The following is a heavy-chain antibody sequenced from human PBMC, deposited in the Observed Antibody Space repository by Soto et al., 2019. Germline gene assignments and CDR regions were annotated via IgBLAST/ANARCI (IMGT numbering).Heavy chain of an antibody. V-gene: IGHV4-59*01. D-gene: IGHD5-12*01. Sequence: SETLSLTCTVSGGSISSYYWSWIRQPPGKGLEWIGYIYYSGSTNYNPSLKSRVTISVDTSKNQFSLKLSSVTAADTAVYYCARNGDRDGYNFVDYWGQGTLVTVSS. CDR2: IYYSGST. J-gene: IGHJ4*02. CDR1: GGSISSYY. CDR3: ARNGDRDGYNFVDY.